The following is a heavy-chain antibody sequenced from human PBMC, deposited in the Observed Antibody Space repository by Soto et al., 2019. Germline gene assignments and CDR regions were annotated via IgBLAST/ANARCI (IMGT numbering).Heavy chain of an antibody. Sequence: QVQLVQSGAEVKKPGASVKVSCKTSGYTFSNYGVSWVRQAPGQGLEWMGWISAYNDKTNYAQKFEGRLTMTTDTSTSTAYMERRSLGSDDTALYYCARDRRRITLIDEAACWGQGTLVTVSS. V-gene: IGHV1-18*01. J-gene: IGHJ4*02. CDR3: ARDRRRITLIDEAAC. CDR1: GYTFSNYG. CDR2: ISAYNDKT. D-gene: IGHD3-22*01.